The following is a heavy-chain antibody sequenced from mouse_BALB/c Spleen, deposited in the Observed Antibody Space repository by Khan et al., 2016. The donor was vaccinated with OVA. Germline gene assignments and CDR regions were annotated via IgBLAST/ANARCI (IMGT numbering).Heavy chain of an antibody. D-gene: IGHD2-14*01. CDR3: ARGGAAYYRNDGGAMEY. CDR2: INTHSGVP. Sequence: QIQLVQSGPELKKPGETVKISCKASGHAFTKYGMNWVKQAPGKGLKWIGWINTHSGVPKYAEDFKGRFAFSLEISVNTAYLQITNLKNEDTATYFCARGGAAYYRNDGGAMEYWGQGTSGTVSS. V-gene: IGHV9-3*02. J-gene: IGHJ4*01. CDR1: GHAFTKYG.